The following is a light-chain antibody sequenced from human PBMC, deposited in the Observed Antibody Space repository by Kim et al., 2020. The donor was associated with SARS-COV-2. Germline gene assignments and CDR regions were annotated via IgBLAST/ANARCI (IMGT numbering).Light chain of an antibody. V-gene: IGLV3-1*01. Sequence: SYELTQPPSVSVSPGQTASITCSGDKLGDKYACWYQQKPGQSPVLVIYQDSKRPSGIPERFSGSNSGNTATLTISGTQAMDEADYYCQAWDSSTHWVFGRGTQLTVL. CDR2: QDS. CDR3: QAWDSSTHWV. CDR1: KLGDKY. J-gene: IGLJ3*02.